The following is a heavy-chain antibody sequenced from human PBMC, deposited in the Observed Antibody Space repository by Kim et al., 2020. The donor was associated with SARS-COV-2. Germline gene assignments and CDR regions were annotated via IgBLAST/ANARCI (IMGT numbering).Heavy chain of an antibody. D-gene: IGHD3-16*01. CDR3: ARGGGTSLDY. CDR2: NT. Sequence: NTKSSQKFQDRVTITRDTSASTVYMELSSLRSEDTAVFYCARGGGTSLDYWGQGTLVTVSS. V-gene: IGHV1-3*01. J-gene: IGHJ4*02.